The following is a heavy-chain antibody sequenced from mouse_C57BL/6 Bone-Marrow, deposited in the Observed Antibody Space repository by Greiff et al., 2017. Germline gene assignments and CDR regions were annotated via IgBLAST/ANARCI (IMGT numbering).Heavy chain of an antibody. CDR2: IDPSDSYT. CDR1: GYTFTSYW. Sequence: QVQLQQPGAELVRPGTSVKLSCKASGYTFTSYWMHWVKQRPGQGLEWIGVIDPSDSYTNYNQKFKGKATLTVATSSSPAYMQLSSLTSEDSAVYSCAEEYYSNYVDSYFDVWGTGTAVTVSS. CDR3: AEEYYSNYVDSYFDV. V-gene: IGHV1-59*01. J-gene: IGHJ1*03. D-gene: IGHD2-5*01.